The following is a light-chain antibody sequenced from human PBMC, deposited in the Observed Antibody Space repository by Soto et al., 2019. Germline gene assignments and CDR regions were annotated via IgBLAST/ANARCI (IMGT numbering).Light chain of an antibody. Sequence: EVVMRQSPATLSVSQGERATLSCRAGQSVSSNLAWYQQKPGQAPRLLIYDASNRATGIPARFSGSGSGTDFTLTISSLEPEDSAVYYCQQRSNWPLTFGPGTKVDIK. J-gene: IGKJ3*01. CDR1: QSVSSN. CDR3: QQRSNWPLT. V-gene: IGKV3-11*01. CDR2: DAS.